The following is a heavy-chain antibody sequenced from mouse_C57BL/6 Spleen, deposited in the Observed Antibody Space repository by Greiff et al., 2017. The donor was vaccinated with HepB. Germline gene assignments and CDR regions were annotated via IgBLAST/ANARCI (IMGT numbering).Heavy chain of an antibody. CDR3: TRDSYPLYSNYAGMDY. CDR2: ISSGGDYI. J-gene: IGHJ4*01. V-gene: IGHV5-9-1*02. D-gene: IGHD2-5*01. CDR1: GFTFSSYA. Sequence: EVKLVESGEGLVKPGGSLKLSCAASGFTFSSYAMSWVRQTPEKRLEWVAYISSGGDYIYYADTVKGRFTISRDNARNTLYLQMSSLKSEDTAMYYCTRDSYPLYSNYAGMDYWGQGTSVTVSS.